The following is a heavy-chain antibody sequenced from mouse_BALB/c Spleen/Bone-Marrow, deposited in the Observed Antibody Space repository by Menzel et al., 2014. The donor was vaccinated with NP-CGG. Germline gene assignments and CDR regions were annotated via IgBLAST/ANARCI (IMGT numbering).Heavy chain of an antibody. CDR1: GFTFSSFG. CDR2: ISSGSSTI. J-gene: IGHJ4*01. D-gene: IGHD2-1*01. Sequence: EVMLVESGGGLVQPGGSRKLSCAASGFTFSSFGMHWVRQAPEKGLEWVAYISSGSSTIYYADTVKGRFTISRDNPKNTLLLQMTSLRSEDTAMYYCARGRPIYYGNLYAMDYWGQGTSVTVSS. V-gene: IGHV5-17*02. CDR3: ARGRPIYYGNLYAMDY.